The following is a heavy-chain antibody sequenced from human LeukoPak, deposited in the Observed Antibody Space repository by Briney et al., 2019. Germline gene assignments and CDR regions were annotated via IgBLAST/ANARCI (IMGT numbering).Heavy chain of an antibody. CDR2: IGTAGDT. V-gene: IGHV3-13*01. CDR3: ARGSDVVTGDWWFDP. J-gene: IGHJ5*02. D-gene: IGHD4-23*01. CDR1: GFTFSSYD. Sequence: PGGSLRLSCAASGFTFSSYDMHWVRQATGKGLEWVSAIGTAGDTYYPGSVKGRFTISRENAKNSLYLQMNSLRAGDTAVYYCARGSDVVTGDWWFDPWGQGTLVTVSS.